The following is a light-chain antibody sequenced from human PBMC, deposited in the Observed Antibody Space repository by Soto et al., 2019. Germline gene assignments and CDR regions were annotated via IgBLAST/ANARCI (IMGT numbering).Light chain of an antibody. CDR3: SSYTSSSTLV. Sequence: QSALTQPASVSGSPGQSITISCTGTSSDVGGYSSVSWYQLHPGKAPKLMIYEVSNRPSGVSNRFSGSKSGNTASLTISGLQAGDEADYYCSSYTSSSTLVFGGGTQLTVL. CDR2: EVS. J-gene: IGLJ2*01. CDR1: SSDVGGYSS. V-gene: IGLV2-14*01.